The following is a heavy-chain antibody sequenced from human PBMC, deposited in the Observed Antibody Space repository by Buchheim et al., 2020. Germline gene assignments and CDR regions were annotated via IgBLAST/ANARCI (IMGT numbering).Heavy chain of an antibody. CDR1: GGSISSYY. CDR3: ARVNWKGGSGWYYFDY. V-gene: IGHV4-59*01. J-gene: IGHJ4*02. Sequence: QVQLQESGPGLVKPSETLSLTCTVPGGSISSYYWSWIRQPPGKGLEWVGYIYYSGSTTYNPSLKSRVTISVDTSKNQSCLMLSSVTAADTAVYYCARVNWKGGSGWYYFDYWGQGTL. D-gene: IGHD6-19*01. CDR2: IYYSGST.